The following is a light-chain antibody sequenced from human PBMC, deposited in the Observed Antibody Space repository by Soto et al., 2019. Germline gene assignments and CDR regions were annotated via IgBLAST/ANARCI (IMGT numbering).Light chain of an antibody. CDR1: RDISGW. Sequence: DIQMNQSPSTLSASVGDRVSITCRASRDISGWLAWYQQTPGKAPKLLIFDASTLESGVPSRFSGSGSGTEFTLTISSLQPDDFATYYCQQYDSFPRTFGQGTKVDIK. CDR3: QQYDSFPRT. J-gene: IGKJ2*01. CDR2: DAS. V-gene: IGKV1-5*01.